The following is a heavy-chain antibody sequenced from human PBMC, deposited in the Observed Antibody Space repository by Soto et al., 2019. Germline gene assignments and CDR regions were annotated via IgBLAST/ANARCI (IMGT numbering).Heavy chain of an antibody. V-gene: IGHV3-53*01. Sequence: EVHLVESGGGLIQPGGSLRLSCAASGFTVGNNSMTWVRQAPGRGLEWVSLVYSHGATYYADSVKGRFTISRDSSKNTFYLQLNSLRAEDTAMYYCTTSPRVGVWGQGTTVTVSS. CDR1: GFTVGNNS. D-gene: IGHD3-10*01. J-gene: IGHJ6*02. CDR2: VYSHGAT. CDR3: TTSPRVGV.